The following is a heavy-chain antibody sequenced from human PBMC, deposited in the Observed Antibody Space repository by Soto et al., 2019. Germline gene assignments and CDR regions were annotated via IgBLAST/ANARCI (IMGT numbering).Heavy chain of an antibody. D-gene: IGHD1-1*01. CDR2: INPYNGDT. J-gene: IGHJ4*02. CDR1: GYTFTDYG. CDR3: ALEIVGRRFDY. V-gene: IGHV1-18*01. Sequence: QIQLGQSGAEVKKPGASVKVSCKASGYTFTDYGLSWVRQAPGQGLEWMGWINPYNGDTNYQQKLHGRVTLTTDKSTNTAYMELRSMTSDDTALYYCALEIVGRRFDYRGQRTLVTVSS.